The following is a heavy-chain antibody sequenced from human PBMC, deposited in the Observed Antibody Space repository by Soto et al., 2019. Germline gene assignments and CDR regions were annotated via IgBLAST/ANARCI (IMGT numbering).Heavy chain of an antibody. J-gene: IGHJ5*02. Sequence: ASETLSLTCTVSGGSISIGGYYWSCIRQHPGKGLEWIGYIYYSGSTNDNPSLKSRVTISVDTSKNQFSLKLSSVTAADTAVYYCAREDRDYYDSSGYYHWGQGTLVTVSS. CDR2: IYYSGST. V-gene: IGHV4-31*03. CDR3: AREDRDYYDSSGYYH. CDR1: GGSISIGGYY. D-gene: IGHD3-22*01.